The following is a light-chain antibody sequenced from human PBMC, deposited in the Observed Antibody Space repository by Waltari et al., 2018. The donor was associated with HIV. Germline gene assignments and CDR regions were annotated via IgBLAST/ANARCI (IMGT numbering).Light chain of an antibody. CDR2: DAS. Sequence: ETVLTQSPGALSFFPGERATLSCRASQTISSNYLAWYQYKPGQAPRLLIYDASMRATAIPARFSGGGSGTDFTLTINRLEPEDFAVYYCQQYHGSPLTFGGGTTVE. J-gene: IGKJ4*01. CDR1: QTISSNY. V-gene: IGKV3-20*01. CDR3: QQYHGSPLT.